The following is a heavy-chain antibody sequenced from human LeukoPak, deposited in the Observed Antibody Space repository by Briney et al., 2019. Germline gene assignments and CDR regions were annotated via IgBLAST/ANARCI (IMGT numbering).Heavy chain of an antibody. CDR1: GFTFSSYA. J-gene: IGHJ6*03. CDR3: ARLIIYNYVYYMDV. CDR2: IKQDGSEK. Sequence: GGSLRLSCAASGFTFSSYAMSWVRQAPGKGLEWVANIKQDGSEKYYVDSVKGRFTISRDYAKNSLYLQMSSLRAEDTAVYYCARLIIYNYVYYMDVWGKGTTVTVSS. V-gene: IGHV3-7*01. D-gene: IGHD5-18*01.